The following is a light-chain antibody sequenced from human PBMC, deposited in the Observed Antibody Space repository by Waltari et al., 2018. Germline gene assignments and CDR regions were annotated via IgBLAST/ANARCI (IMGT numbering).Light chain of an antibody. V-gene: IGLV3-27*01. Sequence: SYELTQPSSVSVSPGQTARITCPGDVLAKKFARWFQPEPGQAPGLVIYKDSELPSGLPERFSGSSSGTTVTLTISGAQVEDEADYYCYSAADNNLVFGGGTKLTVL. J-gene: IGLJ3*02. CDR1: VLAKKF. CDR3: YSAADNNLV. CDR2: KDS.